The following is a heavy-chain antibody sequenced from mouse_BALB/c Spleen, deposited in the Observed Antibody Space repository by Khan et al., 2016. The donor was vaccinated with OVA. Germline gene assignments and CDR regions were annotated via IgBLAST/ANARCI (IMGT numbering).Heavy chain of an antibody. CDR1: GYTFTDFT. J-gene: IGHJ3*01. D-gene: IGHD1-3*01. Sequence: QVQLQQSGAELVRPGVSVKISCKGSGYTFTDFTMHWVRQSHAMSLEWIGVISTYYGHATYNQEFKDKATLTVDKSSSTAYMELARLTSEDSAFYDCTRGGGETRFAYWGQGTLVTVSA. CDR3: TRGGGETRFAY. V-gene: IGHV1S137*01. CDR2: ISTYYGHA.